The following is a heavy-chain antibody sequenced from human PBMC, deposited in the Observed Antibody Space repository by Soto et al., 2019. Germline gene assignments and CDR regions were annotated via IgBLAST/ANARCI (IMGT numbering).Heavy chain of an antibody. CDR2: ISYDGSNK. V-gene: IGHV3-30*18. Sequence: PGGSLRLSCAASGFTFSSYGMHWVRQAPGKGLEWVAVISYDGSNKYYADSVKGRFTISRDNSKNTLYLQMNSLRAEDTAVYYCAKGASYYDFWSGYWGDYYYYGMDVWRQGTTVTVSS. J-gene: IGHJ6*02. CDR1: GFTFSSYG. D-gene: IGHD3-3*01. CDR3: AKGASYYDFWSGYWGDYYYYGMDV.